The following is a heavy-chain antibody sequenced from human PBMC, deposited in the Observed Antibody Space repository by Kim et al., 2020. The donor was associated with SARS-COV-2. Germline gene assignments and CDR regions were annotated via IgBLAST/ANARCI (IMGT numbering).Heavy chain of an antibody. CDR3: TTEYYYDSSGYYRTSYYFDY. CDR1: GFTFSNAW. V-gene: IGHV3-15*01. D-gene: IGHD3-22*01. CDR2: IKSKTDGGTT. J-gene: IGHJ4*02. Sequence: PGGSLRLSCAASGFTFSNAWMSWVRQAPGKGLEWVGRIKSKTDGGTTDYAAPVKGRFTISRDDSKNTLYLQMNSLKTEDTAVYYCTTEYYYDSSGYYRTSYYFDYWGQGTLVTVSS.